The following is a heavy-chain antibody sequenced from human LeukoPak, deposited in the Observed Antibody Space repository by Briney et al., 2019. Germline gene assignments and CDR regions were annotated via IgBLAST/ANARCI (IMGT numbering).Heavy chain of an antibody. CDR3: ARALRGWDDY. CDR2: MNPNSGNT. Sequence: ASVKVSCKASGGTFSSYAINWVRQATGQGLEWMGWMNPNSGNTGYAQKFQGRVTMTRNTSISTAYMELSSLRSEDTAVYYCARALRGWDDYWGQGTLVTVSS. V-gene: IGHV1-8*02. CDR1: GGTFSSYA. D-gene: IGHD6-19*01. J-gene: IGHJ4*02.